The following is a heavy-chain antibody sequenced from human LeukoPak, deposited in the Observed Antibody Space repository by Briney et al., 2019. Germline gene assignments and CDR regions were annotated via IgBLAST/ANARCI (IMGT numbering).Heavy chain of an antibody. Sequence: GASVKVSCKASGYTFTSYGISWVRQAPGQGLEWMGWISAYNGNTNYAQKLQGRVSMTTDTSTTTAYMELRSLRSDDTAVYYCAILATTQLFDYWGQGTLVTVSS. D-gene: IGHD5-12*01. V-gene: IGHV1-18*01. CDR2: ISAYNGNT. CDR3: AILATTQLFDY. J-gene: IGHJ4*02. CDR1: GYTFTSYG.